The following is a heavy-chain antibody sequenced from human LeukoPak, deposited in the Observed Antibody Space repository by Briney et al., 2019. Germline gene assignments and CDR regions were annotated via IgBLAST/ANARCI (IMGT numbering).Heavy chain of an antibody. CDR3: AREPDGYIDY. Sequence: TGGSLRLSCAASGFTVSSNYMSWVRQAPGKGLEWVSVICSGGSTYYADSVKGRFTISRDNSKNTLYLQMNSLRAEDTAVYYCAREPDGYIDYWGQGTLVTVSS. CDR2: ICSGGST. V-gene: IGHV3-66*02. J-gene: IGHJ4*02. D-gene: IGHD5-24*01. CDR1: GFTVSSNY.